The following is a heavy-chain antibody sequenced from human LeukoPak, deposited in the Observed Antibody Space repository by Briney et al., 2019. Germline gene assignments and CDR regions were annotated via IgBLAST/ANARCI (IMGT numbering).Heavy chain of an antibody. CDR3: ARDKPDYSKGEGRY. V-gene: IGHV1-18*01. CDR1: GYTFTSYG. J-gene: IGHJ4*02. CDR2: ISAYNGNT. Sequence: ASVKVSCKASGYTFTSYGISWVRQAPGQGLERMGWISAYNGNTNYAQKLQGRVTMTTDTSTSTAYMELRSLRSDDTAVYYCARDKPDYSKGEGRYWGQGTLVTVSS. D-gene: IGHD4-4*01.